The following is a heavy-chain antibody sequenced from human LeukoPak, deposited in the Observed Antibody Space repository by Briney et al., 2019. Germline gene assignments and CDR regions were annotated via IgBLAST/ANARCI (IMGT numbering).Heavy chain of an antibody. Sequence: SETLSLTCAVYGGSFSGYYWSWIRQPPGKGLEWIGEINHSGSTNYNPSLKSRVTISVDTSKNQFSLKLSSVTAADTAVYYCARLEEFTMIVHWGQGTLVTVSS. J-gene: IGHJ4*02. CDR3: ARLEEFTMIVH. D-gene: IGHD3-22*01. CDR1: GGSFSGYY. V-gene: IGHV4-34*01. CDR2: INHSGST.